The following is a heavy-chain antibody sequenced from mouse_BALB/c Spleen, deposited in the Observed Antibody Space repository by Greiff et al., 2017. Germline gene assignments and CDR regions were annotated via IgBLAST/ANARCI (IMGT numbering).Heavy chain of an antibody. V-gene: IGHV1-84*02. Sequence: QVHVKQSGPELVKPGASVKISCKASGYTFTDYYINWVKQKPGQGLEWIGWIYPGSGNTKYNEKFKGKATLTVDTSSSTAYMQLSSLTSEDTAVYFCARSGAYYGIFYAMDYWGQGTSVTVSS. D-gene: IGHD2-10*01. CDR1: GYTFTDYY. CDR2: IYPGSGNT. J-gene: IGHJ4*01. CDR3: ARSGAYYGIFYAMDY.